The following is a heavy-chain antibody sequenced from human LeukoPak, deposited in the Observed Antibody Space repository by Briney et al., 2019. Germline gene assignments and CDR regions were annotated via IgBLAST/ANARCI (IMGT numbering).Heavy chain of an antibody. J-gene: IGHJ4*02. D-gene: IGHD1-7*01. CDR2: IIPILGIA. CDR3: ARYITGTQRFFDY. Sequence: SVKVSCKASGGTFSSYAISWVRQAPGQGLEWMGRIIPILGIANYAQKFQGRVTITADKSTSTANMELSSLRSEDTAVYYCARYITGTQRFFDYWGQGTLVTVSS. V-gene: IGHV1-69*04. CDR1: GGTFSSYA.